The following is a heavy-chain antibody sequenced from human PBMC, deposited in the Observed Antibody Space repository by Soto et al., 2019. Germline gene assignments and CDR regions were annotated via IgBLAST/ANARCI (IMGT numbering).Heavy chain of an antibody. V-gene: IGHV1-69*01. CDR2: IIPIFGTA. CDR1: GGTFSSYA. Sequence: QVQLVQSGAEVKKPGSSVKVSCKASGGTFSSYAISWVRQAPGQGLEWMGGIIPIFGTANYAQKFQGRVMITADESTSTAYMELSSLRSEDTAVYYCARDPRRLTFMAAAATYYYGMDVWGQGTTVTVSS. CDR3: ARDPRRLTFMAAAATYYYGMDV. D-gene: IGHD6-13*01. J-gene: IGHJ6*02.